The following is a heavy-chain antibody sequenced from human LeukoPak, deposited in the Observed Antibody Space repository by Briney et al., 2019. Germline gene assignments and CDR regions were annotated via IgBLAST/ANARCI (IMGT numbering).Heavy chain of an antibody. CDR1: GYTFTSYG. CDR3: AREDSSGWYFDY. J-gene: IGHJ4*02. Sequence: ASVKVSCKASGYTFTSYGISWVRQAPGQGLEWMGWISAYNGNTNYAQKLQGRVTMTTDTSTSTACMELRSLRSDDTAVYCCAREDSSGWYFDYWGQGTLVTVSS. D-gene: IGHD6-19*01. CDR2: ISAYNGNT. V-gene: IGHV1-18*01.